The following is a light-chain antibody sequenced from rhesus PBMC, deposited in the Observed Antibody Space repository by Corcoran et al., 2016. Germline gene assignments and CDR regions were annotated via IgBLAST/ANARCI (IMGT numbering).Light chain of an antibody. Sequence: DIQMTQSPSSLSASVGDRVTITCRTSENVDNYLNWYQQKLGKAPKLLISKASTLQSGVPSRFSGRGSRTDFTFTIISLQSEDVATYYCQHNYGTPFGFGQGTKVEI. CDR2: KAS. V-gene: IGKV1-74*01. CDR1: ENVDNY. CDR3: QHNYGTPFG. J-gene: IGKJ2*01.